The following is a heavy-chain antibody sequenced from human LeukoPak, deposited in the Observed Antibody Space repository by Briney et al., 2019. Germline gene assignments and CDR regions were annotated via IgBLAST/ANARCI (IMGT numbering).Heavy chain of an antibody. Sequence: PSETLSLTCTVSGGSISSYYWSWIRQPPGKGLEWIGYIYYTGSTNYNPSLKSRVTISVDTSKNQFSLNLSSVTAADTAVYYCARLAYGGYVAYWGQGTLVTVSS. D-gene: IGHD5-12*01. CDR2: IYYTGST. V-gene: IGHV4-59*08. CDR3: ARLAYGGYVAY. CDR1: GGSISSYY. J-gene: IGHJ4*02.